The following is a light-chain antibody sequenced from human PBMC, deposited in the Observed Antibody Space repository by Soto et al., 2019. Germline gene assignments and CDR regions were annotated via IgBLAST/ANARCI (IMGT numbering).Light chain of an antibody. CDR2: DVS. CDR3: SSYTSSSTSWV. V-gene: IGLV2-14*01. CDR1: SSDVGGYNY. J-gene: IGLJ3*02. Sequence: QSALTQPASVSGSPGQSITISCTGTSSDVGGYNYVSWYQQHPGKAPKLMIYDVSNRPSGVSNRFSGSKSGNTASLTISGLQAEDEADSYCSSYTSSSTSWVFGGGTKLTVL.